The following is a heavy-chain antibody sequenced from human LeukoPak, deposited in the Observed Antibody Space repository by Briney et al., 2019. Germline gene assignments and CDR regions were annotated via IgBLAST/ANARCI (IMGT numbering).Heavy chain of an antibody. Sequence: PSETLSLXCTVSGGSLSYYYWSWIRQYRGQGLEWVGHIYYTGSTTYNSSLKSRVTISVDTSKNQFSLKLSSVTAADTAVYYCARKRGIAAPFDPWGQGTLVTVSS. CDR2: IYYTGST. J-gene: IGHJ5*02. CDR3: ARKRGIAAPFDP. CDR1: GGSLSYYY. V-gene: IGHV4-59*13. D-gene: IGHD6-6*01.